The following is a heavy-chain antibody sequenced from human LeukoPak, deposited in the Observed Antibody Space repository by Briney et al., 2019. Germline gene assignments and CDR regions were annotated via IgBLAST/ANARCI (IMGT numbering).Heavy chain of an antibody. CDR2: MNPNSGNT. Sequence: ASVKVSCKASGYTFTSYDINWVRQATGQGLEWMGWMNPNSGNTGYAQKFQGRVTMTRDTSISTAYMELSRLRSDDTAVYYCARDEILDAFDIWGQGTMVTVSS. V-gene: IGHV1-8*01. J-gene: IGHJ3*02. D-gene: IGHD1-26*01. CDR3: ARDEILDAFDI. CDR1: GYTFTSYD.